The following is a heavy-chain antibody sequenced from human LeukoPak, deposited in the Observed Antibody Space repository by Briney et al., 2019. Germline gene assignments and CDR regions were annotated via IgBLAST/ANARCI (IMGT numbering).Heavy chain of an antibody. D-gene: IGHD6-6*01. CDR3: ARRVREGSSNYYYYYMDV. V-gene: IGHV1-69*05. CDR1: GGTFSSYA. Sequence: SVKVSCKDSGGTFSSYAISWVRQAPRQGLECMGGIIPIFGTANYAQKFQGRVTITTDESTSTAYMELSSLRSEDTAVYYYARRVREGSSNYYYYYMDVWGKGTTVTVSS. CDR2: IIPIFGTA. J-gene: IGHJ6*03.